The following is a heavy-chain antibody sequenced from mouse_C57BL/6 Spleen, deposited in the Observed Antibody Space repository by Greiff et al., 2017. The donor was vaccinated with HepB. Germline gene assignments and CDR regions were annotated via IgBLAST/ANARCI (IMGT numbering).Heavy chain of an antibody. CDR1: GYTFTDYY. CDR2: INPNNGGT. Sequence: EVQLQQSGPELVKPGASVKISCKASGYTFTDYYMNWVKQSHGKSLEWIGDINPNNGGTSYNQKFKGKATLTVDKSSSTAYMELRSLTSEDSAVYYCARHAAQAYYLDYWGQGTTLTVSS. D-gene: IGHD3-2*02. V-gene: IGHV1-26*01. CDR3: ARHAAQAYYLDY. J-gene: IGHJ2*01.